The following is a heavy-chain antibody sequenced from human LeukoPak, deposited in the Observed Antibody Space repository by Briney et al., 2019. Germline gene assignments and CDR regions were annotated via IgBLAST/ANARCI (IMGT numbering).Heavy chain of an antibody. CDR1: GGSISSYY. CDR3: ARHGYRSSTSCYSWFDP. J-gene: IGHJ5*02. D-gene: IGHD2-2*03. CDR2: IYTSGST. Sequence: PSETLSLTCTVSGGSISSYYWSWIRQPPGKRLEWIGYIYTSGSTNYNPSLKSRVTISVDTSKNQFSLKLSSVTAADTAVYYCARHGYRSSTSCYSWFDPWGQGTLVTVSS. V-gene: IGHV4-4*09.